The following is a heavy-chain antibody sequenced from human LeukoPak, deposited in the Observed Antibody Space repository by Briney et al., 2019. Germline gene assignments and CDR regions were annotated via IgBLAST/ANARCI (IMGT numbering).Heavy chain of an antibody. J-gene: IGHJ6*02. Sequence: GGSLRLSCAASGFTFSSYAMSWVRQAPGKGLEWVSAISGSGGSTYYADSVKGQFTISRDNSKNTLYLQMNSLRAEDTAVYYCAKPDSGVVVTAIGYYYYGMDVWGQGTTVTVSS. CDR3: AKPDSGVVVTAIGYYYYGMDV. CDR1: GFTFSSYA. V-gene: IGHV3-23*01. CDR2: ISGSGGST. D-gene: IGHD2-21*02.